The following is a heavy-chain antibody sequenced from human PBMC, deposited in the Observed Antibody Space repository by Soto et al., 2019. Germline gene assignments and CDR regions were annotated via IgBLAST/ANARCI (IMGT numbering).Heavy chain of an antibody. CDR3: ARVGYDILTGYPYYYYYYMDV. D-gene: IGHD3-9*01. V-gene: IGHV1-8*01. J-gene: IGHJ6*03. CDR2: MNPNSGNT. CDR1: GYTFTIYD. Sequence: ASVKVYCKASGYTFTIYDINWGRQATGQGLEWMGWMNPNSGNTGYAQKFQGRVTMTRNTSISTAYMELSSLRSEDTAVYYCARVGYDILTGYPYYYYYYMDVWGKGTTVTVSS.